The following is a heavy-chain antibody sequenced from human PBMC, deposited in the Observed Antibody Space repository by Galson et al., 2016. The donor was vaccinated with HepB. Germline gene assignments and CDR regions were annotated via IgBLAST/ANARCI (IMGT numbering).Heavy chain of an antibody. V-gene: IGHV5-51*01. CDR1: GYRFTSYW. CDR2: IYPGDSDT. J-gene: IGHJ6*02. CDR3: ARVHFYYGMDV. Sequence: QSGAEVKKPGESLKISCRGSGYRFTSYWIGWVRQMPGKGLEWVGIIYPGDSDTRYSPSFQGQVTIPADKSINTAYLQWSSLKASDTAMYYCARVHFYYGMDVWAKGPRSPSP.